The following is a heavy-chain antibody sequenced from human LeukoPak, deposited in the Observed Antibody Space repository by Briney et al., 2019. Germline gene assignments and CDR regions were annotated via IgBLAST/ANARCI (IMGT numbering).Heavy chain of an antibody. Sequence: GGSLRLSCAASGFTFSSYGMSWVRQAPGKGLEWLANIKQDGSEKYYVDSVKGRFTISRDNAKNSLYLQMNSLRAEDTAVYYCAREVYCSSTSCYTGYFQHWGQGTLVTVSS. J-gene: IGHJ1*01. V-gene: IGHV3-7*01. D-gene: IGHD2-2*02. CDR3: AREVYCSSTSCYTGYFQH. CDR2: IKQDGSEK. CDR1: GFTFSSYG.